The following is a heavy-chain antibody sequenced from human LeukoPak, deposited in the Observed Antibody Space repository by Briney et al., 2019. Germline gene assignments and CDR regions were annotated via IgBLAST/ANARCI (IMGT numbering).Heavy chain of an antibody. CDR3: AKDGLYGSGGLHY. V-gene: IGHV3-30*18. CDR1: GFTFSSYG. CDR2: ISYAGSNK. D-gene: IGHD3-10*01. Sequence: GRSLRLSCAASGFTFSSYGTHWVRQAPGKGLEWVAVISYAGSNKYYADSVKGRFTISRDNSKNTLYLQMNSLRAEDTAVYYCAKDGLYGSGGLHYWGQGTLVTVSS. J-gene: IGHJ4*02.